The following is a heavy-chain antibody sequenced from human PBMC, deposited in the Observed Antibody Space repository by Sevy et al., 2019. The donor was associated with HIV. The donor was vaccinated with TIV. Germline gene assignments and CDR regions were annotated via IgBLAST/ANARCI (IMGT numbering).Heavy chain of an antibody. V-gene: IGHV4-31*03. J-gene: IGHJ5*02. CDR2: IYYSGST. Sequence: SETLSLTCTVSGGSISSGGYYWSWIRQHPGKGLEWIGYIYYSGSTYYNPSLKSRVTISVDTSKNQFSLKLSSVTAADTAVYYCARTMVRGVIFRGPWGQGTLVTVSS. D-gene: IGHD3-10*01. CDR1: GGSISSGGYY. CDR3: ARTMVRGVIFRGP.